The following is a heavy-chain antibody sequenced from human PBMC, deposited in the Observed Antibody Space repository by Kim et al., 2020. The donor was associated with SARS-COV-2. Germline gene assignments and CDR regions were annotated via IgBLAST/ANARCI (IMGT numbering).Heavy chain of an antibody. V-gene: IGHV3-48*02. Sequence: GGSLRLSCAASGFTFSSYSMNWVRQAPGKGLEWVSYISSSSSTIYYADSVKGRFTISRDNAKNSLYLQMNSLRDEDTAVYYCARETVVPAAHGDYFDYWGQGTLVTVSS. CDR2: ISSSSSTI. CDR3: ARETVVPAAHGDYFDY. D-gene: IGHD2-2*01. CDR1: GFTFSSYS. J-gene: IGHJ4*02.